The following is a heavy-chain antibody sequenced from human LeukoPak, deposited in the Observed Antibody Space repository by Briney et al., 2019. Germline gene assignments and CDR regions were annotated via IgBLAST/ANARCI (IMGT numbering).Heavy chain of an antibody. CDR1: GFTFSDYY. CDR3: ARGAGYCSSTSCYKAAIDY. Sequence: GGSLRLSCAASGFTFSDYYMSWIRQAPGKGLEWVSYISSSGSTIYYAVSVKGRFTISRDNAKNSLYLQMNSLRAEDTAVYYCARGAGYCSSTSCYKAAIDYWGQGTLVTVSS. V-gene: IGHV3-11*01. J-gene: IGHJ4*02. CDR2: ISSSGSTI. D-gene: IGHD2-2*02.